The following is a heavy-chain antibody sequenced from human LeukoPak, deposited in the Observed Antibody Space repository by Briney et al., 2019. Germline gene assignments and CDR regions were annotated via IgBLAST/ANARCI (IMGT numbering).Heavy chain of an antibody. CDR3: ARDRYIGGVTGFYYYYGMDV. CDR2: ISSSSYI. V-gene: IGHV3-21*01. D-gene: IGHD1-20*01. Sequence: GGSLRLSCAASGFTFSSYSMNWVRQAPGKGLEWVSSISSSSYIYYADSVKGRFTISRDNAKNSLYLQMNSLRAEDTAVYYCARDRYIGGVTGFYYYYGMDVWGQGTTVTVSS. CDR1: GFTFSSYS. J-gene: IGHJ6*02.